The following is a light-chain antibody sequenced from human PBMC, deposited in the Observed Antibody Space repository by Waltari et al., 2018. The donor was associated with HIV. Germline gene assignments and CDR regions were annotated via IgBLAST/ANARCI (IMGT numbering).Light chain of an antibody. V-gene: IGKV3D-15*01. J-gene: IGKJ1*01. CDR2: GAS. CDR3: QHYDNWPPWT. Sequence: EIIMTQSPLTLSVSPGDRVTLSCRASETIPNNLAWYQQKPGQAPRRRIYGASTRATGIPARFSGSGSGTDFSLTISSLQSEDFAVYYCQHYDNWPPWTFGQGTTVESK. CDR1: ETIPNN.